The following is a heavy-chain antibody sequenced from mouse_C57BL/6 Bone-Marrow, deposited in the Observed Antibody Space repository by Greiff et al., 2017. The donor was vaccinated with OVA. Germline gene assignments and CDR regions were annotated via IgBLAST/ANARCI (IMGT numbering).Heavy chain of an antibody. CDR1: GYAFSSSW. Sequence: LQESGPELVKPGASVKISCKASGYAFSSSWMNWVKQRPGKGLEWIGRIYPGDGDTNYNGKFKGKATLTADKSSSTAYMQLSSLTSEDSAVYFCARFWYYGKDFDYWGQGTTLTVSS. CDR3: ARFWYYGKDFDY. D-gene: IGHD1-1*01. J-gene: IGHJ2*01. CDR2: IYPGDGDT. V-gene: IGHV1-82*01.